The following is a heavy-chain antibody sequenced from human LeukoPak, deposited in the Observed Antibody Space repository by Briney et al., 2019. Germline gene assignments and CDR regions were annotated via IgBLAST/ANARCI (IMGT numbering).Heavy chain of an antibody. D-gene: IGHD1-26*01. Sequence: SETLSLTCTVSGGSITSSNYYWGWIRQPPGKGLEWIGSIYYSGNTYYNPSLKSRVTISVDTSKNQFSLKLTSVTAADTAVYYCAHFKGGSFDFWGQGTMVTVSS. J-gene: IGHJ3*01. CDR3: AHFKGGSFDF. CDR2: IYYSGNT. CDR1: GGSITSSNYY. V-gene: IGHV4-39*01.